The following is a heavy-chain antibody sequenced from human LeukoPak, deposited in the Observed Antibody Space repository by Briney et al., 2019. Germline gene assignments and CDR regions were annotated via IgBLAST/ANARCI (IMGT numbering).Heavy chain of an antibody. CDR1: GFTFSDYY. CDR2: ISSSGSTI. D-gene: IGHD3-22*01. CDR3: ARQHYDSSGYYYVDY. Sequence: GGSLRLSCAASGFTFSDYYMSWIRQAPGKGLEWVSYISSSGSTIYYADPVKGRFTISRDNAKNSLYLQMNSLRAEDTAVYYCARQHYDSSGYYYVDYWGQGTLVTVSS. J-gene: IGHJ4*02. V-gene: IGHV3-11*01.